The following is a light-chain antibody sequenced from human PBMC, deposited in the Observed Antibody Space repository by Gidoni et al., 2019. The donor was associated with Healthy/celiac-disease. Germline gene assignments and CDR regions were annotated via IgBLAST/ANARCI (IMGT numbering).Light chain of an antibody. J-gene: IGLJ2*01. Sequence: QSALPQPAPVSGSLGQPITISCTGTSSDVGGYNYVSWYQQHPGKAPKLMIYEVSNRPSGVSNRFSGSKSGNTASLTISGLQAEDEADYYCSSYTSSSTVVFGGGTKLTVL. V-gene: IGLV2-14*01. CDR3: SSYTSSSTVV. CDR2: EVS. CDR1: SSDVGGYNY.